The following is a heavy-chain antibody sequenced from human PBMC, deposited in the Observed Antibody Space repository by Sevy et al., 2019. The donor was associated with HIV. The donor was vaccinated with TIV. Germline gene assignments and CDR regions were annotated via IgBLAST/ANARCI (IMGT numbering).Heavy chain of an antibody. J-gene: IGHJ5*02. Sequence: SETLSLTCAVYGGSFSGYYWSWIRQPPGKGLEWIGEINHSGSTNYNPSLKSRVTISVDTSKNQFSLKLSSVTAADTAVYYCARGWDSSGWYNWFDPWGQGTLVTVSS. D-gene: IGHD6-19*01. CDR1: GGSFSGYY. V-gene: IGHV4-34*01. CDR2: INHSGST. CDR3: ARGWDSSGWYNWFDP.